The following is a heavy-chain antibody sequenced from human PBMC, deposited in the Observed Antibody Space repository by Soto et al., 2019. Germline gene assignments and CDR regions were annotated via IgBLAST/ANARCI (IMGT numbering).Heavy chain of an antibody. J-gene: IGHJ4*02. V-gene: IGHV4-31*03. CDR1: GGSISSGGYY. CDR3: ARDGSGYSSGRRTFDY. CDR2: IYYSGST. Sequence: QVQLQESGPGLVKPSQTLSLTCTVSGGSISSGGYYWSWIRQHPGKGLEWIGYIYYSGSTYYNPSLKSRVTISVDTSKNQCSLKLSSVTAADTAVYYCARDGSGYSSGRRTFDYWGQGTLVTVSS. D-gene: IGHD6-19*01.